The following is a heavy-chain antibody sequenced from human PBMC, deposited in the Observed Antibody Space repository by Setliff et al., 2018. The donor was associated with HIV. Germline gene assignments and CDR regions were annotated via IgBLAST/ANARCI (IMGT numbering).Heavy chain of an antibody. V-gene: IGHV4-39*01. CDR3: SRSDFWVGYTALYNWFDP. D-gene: IGHD3-3*01. CDR2: IYYSGKT. J-gene: IGHJ5*02. Sequence: NPSETLSLTCTVSGGSMNSSSYYWGWTRQPPGKGLEWLGSIYYSGKTYDNPSLKSRVTLSVDTSKNQFFLRLNSVTAADTAVYYCSRSDFWVGYTALYNWFDPWGQGTPVTVSS. CDR1: GGSMNSSSYY.